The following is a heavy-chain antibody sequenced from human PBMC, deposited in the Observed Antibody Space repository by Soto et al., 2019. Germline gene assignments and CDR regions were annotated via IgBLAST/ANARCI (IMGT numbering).Heavy chain of an antibody. Sequence: SETLSLTCTVSGGSISSYYWSWIRQPPGKGLEWIGYIYYSGSTNYNPSLKSRVTISVDTSKNQFSLKLSSVTAADTAVYYCARVRHCSSTSCYWAAFDIWGQGTMVTVSS. J-gene: IGHJ3*02. CDR1: GGSISSYY. D-gene: IGHD2-2*01. V-gene: IGHV4-59*08. CDR2: IYYSGST. CDR3: ARVRHCSSTSCYWAAFDI.